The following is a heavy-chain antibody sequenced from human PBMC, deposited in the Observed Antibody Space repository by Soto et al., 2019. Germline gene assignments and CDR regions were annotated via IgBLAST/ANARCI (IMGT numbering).Heavy chain of an antibody. J-gene: IGHJ5*02. CDR1: GFTFSSYA. D-gene: IGHD3-9*01. V-gene: IGHV3-30-3*01. Sequence: PGGSLRLSCAASGFTFSSYAMHWVRQAPGKGLEWVAVISYDGSNKYYADSVKGRFTISRDNSKNTLYLQMNSLRAEDTAVYYCAREADILNWFDPWGQGTLVTVSS. CDR3: AREADILNWFDP. CDR2: ISYDGSNK.